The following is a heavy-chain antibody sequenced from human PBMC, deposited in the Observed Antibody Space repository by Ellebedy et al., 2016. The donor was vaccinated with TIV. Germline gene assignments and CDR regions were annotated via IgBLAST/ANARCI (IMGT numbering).Heavy chain of an antibody. CDR2: INPSGSST. CDR1: EYIFTSYY. J-gene: IGHJ4*02. D-gene: IGHD1-26*01. V-gene: IGHV1-46*04. CDR3: ARGDSTFYVYSGSSDFDY. Sequence: AASVKVSCKASEYIFTSYYMHWVLQAPGQGLEWMGIINPSGSSTSYAQKLQGRVTMTRDTSTSTVYMELSSLRSEDTAVYYCARGDSTFYVYSGSSDFDYWGQGTLVTVSS.